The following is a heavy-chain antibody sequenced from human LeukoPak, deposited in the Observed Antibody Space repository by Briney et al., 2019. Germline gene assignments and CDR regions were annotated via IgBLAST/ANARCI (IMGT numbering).Heavy chain of an antibody. V-gene: IGHV1-8*01. Sequence: VASVTVSCKASGYTFITYDINWVRQATGQGPEWMGWINPNSGNAGYGKKFQGRVHLTRNTSTSTVYMELRSLRSDDTAVYYCGRGVGIAAAAYFYYYMDVWGKGTTVTVSS. J-gene: IGHJ6*03. D-gene: IGHD6-13*01. CDR3: GRGVGIAAAAYFYYYMDV. CDR1: GYTFITYD. CDR2: INPNSGNA.